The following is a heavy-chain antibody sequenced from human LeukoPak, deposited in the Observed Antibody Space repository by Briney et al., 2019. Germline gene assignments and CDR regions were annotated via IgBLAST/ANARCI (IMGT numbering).Heavy chain of an antibody. D-gene: IGHD3-3*01. J-gene: IGHJ4*02. CDR1: GYSFTSYW. Sequence: PGESLKISCKGSGYSFTSYWIGWVRQMPRKGLEWMGIIYPGDSDTRYSPSFQGQVTISADKSISTAYLQWSSLKASDTAMYYCARHSMGENDFWSGYYPYYFDYWGQGTLVTVSS. CDR2: IYPGDSDT. CDR3: ARHSMGENDFWSGYYPYYFDY. V-gene: IGHV5-51*01.